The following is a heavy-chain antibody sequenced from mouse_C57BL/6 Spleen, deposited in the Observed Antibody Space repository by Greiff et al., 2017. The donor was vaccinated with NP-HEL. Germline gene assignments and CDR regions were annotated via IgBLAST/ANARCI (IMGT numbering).Heavy chain of an antibody. CDR3: ARREYGNAMDY. CDR1: GFTFSDYG. D-gene: IGHD5-2*01. Sequence: EVQLVESGGGLVQPGGSLKLSCAASGFTFSDYGMAWVRQAPRKGPEWVAFISNLAYSIYYADTVTGRFTISRENAKNTLYLEMSSLRSEDTAMYYCARREYGNAMDYWGQGTSVTVSS. CDR2: ISNLAYSI. J-gene: IGHJ4*01. V-gene: IGHV5-15*04.